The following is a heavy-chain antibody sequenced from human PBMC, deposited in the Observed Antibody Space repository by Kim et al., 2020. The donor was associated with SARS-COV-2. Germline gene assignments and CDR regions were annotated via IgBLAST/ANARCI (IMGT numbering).Heavy chain of an antibody. V-gene: IGHV3-30*07. CDR3: ARDATHSSGYYYYYYGMDV. J-gene: IGHJ6*02. Sequence: RFTFSRDNSKNTLYLEMNSLRAEDTAVYYCARDATHSSGYYYYYYGMDVWGQGTTVTVSS. D-gene: IGHD3-22*01.